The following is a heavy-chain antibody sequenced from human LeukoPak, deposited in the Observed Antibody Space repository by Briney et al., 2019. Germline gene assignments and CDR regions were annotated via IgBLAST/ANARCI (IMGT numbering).Heavy chain of an antibody. D-gene: IGHD2-15*01. Sequence: SETLSLTCAVYGGSFSGYYWSWIRQPPGKGLEWIGEINHSGSTNYNPSLKSRVTISVDTSKNQFPLKLSSVTAADTAVYYCARAFPYCSGGSCYSYYFDYWGQGTLVTVSS. V-gene: IGHV4-34*01. CDR1: GGSFSGYY. CDR2: INHSGST. J-gene: IGHJ4*02. CDR3: ARAFPYCSGGSCYSYYFDY.